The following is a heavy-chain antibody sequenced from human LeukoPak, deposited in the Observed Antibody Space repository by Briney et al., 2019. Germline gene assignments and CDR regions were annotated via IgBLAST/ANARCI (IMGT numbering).Heavy chain of an antibody. V-gene: IGHV1-69*13. CDR1: GGTFSSYA. CDR2: IIPIFGTA. Sequence: SVKVSCKASGGTFSSYAISWVRQAPGQGLEWMGGIIPIFGTANYAQKFQGRVTITADESTSTAYMELSSLRSEDTAVYYCARVYCSGGSCYDYWGQGTLVTVSS. CDR3: ARVYCSGGSCYDY. D-gene: IGHD2-15*01. J-gene: IGHJ4*02.